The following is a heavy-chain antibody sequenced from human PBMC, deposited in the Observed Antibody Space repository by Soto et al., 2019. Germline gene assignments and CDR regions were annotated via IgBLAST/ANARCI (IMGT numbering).Heavy chain of an antibody. J-gene: IGHJ3*02. Sequence: QLQLQESGPGLVKPSETLSLTCTVSGGSISSSLYYWGWIRPPPGKGREWIGTIYSTVSTHYNQSRKSRVTLSVDTSKTQFFLKLNSVTAAGTAVEFCARLPHYDTPPVTFDIWGQGAMVTVSS. D-gene: IGHD3-22*01. CDR3: ARLPHYDTPPVTFDI. V-gene: IGHV4-39*01. CDR1: GGSISSSLYY. CDR2: IYSTVST.